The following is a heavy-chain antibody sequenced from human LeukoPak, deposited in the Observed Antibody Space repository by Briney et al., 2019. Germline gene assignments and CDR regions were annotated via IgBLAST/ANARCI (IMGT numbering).Heavy chain of an antibody. V-gene: IGHV3-74*01. Sequence: PGGSLRLSCAASGFTFNTYWMHWVRQASGKGLVWVSSINADGSSTSYADSMKGRFTISRDNAKNTLYLQMNSLRAEDTAVYYCASQRSFHYYYMDVWGKGTTFTVSS. D-gene: IGHD2/OR15-2a*01. CDR3: ASQRSFHYYYMDV. CDR1: GFTFNTYW. CDR2: INADGSST. J-gene: IGHJ6*03.